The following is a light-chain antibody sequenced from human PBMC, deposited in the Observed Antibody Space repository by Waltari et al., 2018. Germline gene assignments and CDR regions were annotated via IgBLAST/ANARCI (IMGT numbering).Light chain of an antibody. CDR1: QSVSSY. J-gene: IGKJ2*02. CDR3: QQRSNWPRT. Sequence: EIVLTQSPATLSLSPGERATLSCRASQSVSSYLAWYQQKPGQAPRLLIYDASNRATRIPARFSGSASGTDFTLTISSLKPEDLAVYYCQQRSNWPRTFGQGTKLEIK. V-gene: IGKV3-11*01. CDR2: DAS.